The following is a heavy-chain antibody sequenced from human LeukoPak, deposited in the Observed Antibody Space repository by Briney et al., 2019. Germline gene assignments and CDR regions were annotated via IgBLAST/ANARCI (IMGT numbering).Heavy chain of an antibody. CDR1: GFTFSSYE. Sequence: GGSLRLSCAASGFTFSSYEMNWVRQAPGKGLEWVSYISSSGSTIYYADSVKGRFTISRDNAKNSLYLQMNSLRAEDTAIYYCARDHYCSGGSCYLRGFDPWGQGTLVTVSS. V-gene: IGHV3-48*03. D-gene: IGHD2-15*01. CDR2: ISSSGSTI. J-gene: IGHJ5*02. CDR3: ARDHYCSGGSCYLRGFDP.